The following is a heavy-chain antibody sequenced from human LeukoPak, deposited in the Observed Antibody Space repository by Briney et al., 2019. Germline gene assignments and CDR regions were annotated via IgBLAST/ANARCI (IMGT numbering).Heavy chain of an antibody. CDR2: INPNSGGT. CDR1: GYTFTGYY. V-gene: IGHV1-2*02. D-gene: IGHD5-18*01. J-gene: IGHJ4*02. Sequence: ASVKVSCKASGYTFTGYYMHWVRQAPGQGLEWMGWINPNSGGTNYAQKFQGRVTMTRDTSISTAYMELSRLRSDDTAVYYCARSRDVDTAVVGSDYWGQGTLVTVSS. CDR3: ARSRDVDTAVVGSDY.